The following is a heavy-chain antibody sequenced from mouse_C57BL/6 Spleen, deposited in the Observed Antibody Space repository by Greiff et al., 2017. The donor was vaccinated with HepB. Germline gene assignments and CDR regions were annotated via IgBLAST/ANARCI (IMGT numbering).Heavy chain of an antibody. CDR2: IYPGSGNT. Sequence: LQESGPELVKPGASVKISCKASGYSFTSYYIHWVKQRPGQGLEWIGWIYPGSGNTKYNEKFKGKATLTADTSSSTAYMQLSSLTSEDSAVYYCARSGYYEDWYFDVWGTGTTVTVSS. V-gene: IGHV1-66*01. D-gene: IGHD2-3*01. CDR1: GYSFTSYY. J-gene: IGHJ1*03. CDR3: ARSGYYEDWYFDV.